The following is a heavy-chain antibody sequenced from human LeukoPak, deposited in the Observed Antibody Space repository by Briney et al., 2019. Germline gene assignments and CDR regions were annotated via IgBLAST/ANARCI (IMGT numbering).Heavy chain of an antibody. V-gene: IGHV1-2*07. D-gene: IGHD3-22*01. Sequence: GASVKVSCKASGFTFNGYYIHFVRQAPAQGLEWMGWINPKSGGTKYAHDFQGRVIMTRDRPITTVYMELRSLRSDDAAVYYCARGASLTYYYDSSGFYSFDYWGQGSLVTVSS. CDR1: GFTFNGYY. CDR2: INPKSGGT. J-gene: IGHJ4*02. CDR3: ARGASLTYYYDSSGFYSFDY.